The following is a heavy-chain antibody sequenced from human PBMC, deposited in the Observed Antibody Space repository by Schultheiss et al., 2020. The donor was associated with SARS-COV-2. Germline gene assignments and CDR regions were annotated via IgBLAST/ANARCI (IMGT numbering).Heavy chain of an antibody. D-gene: IGHD6-19*01. CDR2: ISGSGGST. CDR3: AKGAGWRNYYYYYGMDV. CDR1: GFTFSSYA. V-gene: IGHV3-23*01. J-gene: IGHJ6*02. Sequence: GESLKISCAASGFTFSSYAMHWVRQAPGKGLEWVSAISGSGGSTYYADSVKGRFTISRDNSKNTLYLQMNSLRAEDTAVYYCAKGAGWRNYYYYYGMDVWGQGTTVTVSS.